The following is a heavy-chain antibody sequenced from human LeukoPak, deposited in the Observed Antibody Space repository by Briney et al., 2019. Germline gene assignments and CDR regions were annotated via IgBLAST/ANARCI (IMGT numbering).Heavy chain of an antibody. CDR3: ASSPRIASYMDV. V-gene: IGHV4-4*07. CDR1: GGSISSYY. J-gene: IGHJ6*03. D-gene: IGHD2-21*01. Sequence: SETLSLTCTVSGGSISSYYWSLIRQPAGKGLEWIGRIYTSGSTNYNPSLKSRVTMSVDTSKNQFSLKLSSVTAADTAVYYCASSPRIASYMDVWGKGTTVTVSS. CDR2: IYTSGST.